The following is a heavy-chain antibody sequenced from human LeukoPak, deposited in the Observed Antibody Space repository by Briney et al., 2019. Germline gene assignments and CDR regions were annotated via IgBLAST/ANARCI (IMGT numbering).Heavy chain of an antibody. CDR1: GGSISSYY. CDR2: IYSSGNT. CDR3: ARERRELRGDAFDI. V-gene: IGHV4-4*07. Sequence: SETLSLTCTVSGGSISSYYWTWIRQPAGKGLEWIGRIYSSGNTNYNSSLKSQVTMSIDTSKNQFSLKLTSVTAADTAVYYCARERRELRGDAFDIWGQGTMVTVSS. J-gene: IGHJ3*02. D-gene: IGHD1-7*01.